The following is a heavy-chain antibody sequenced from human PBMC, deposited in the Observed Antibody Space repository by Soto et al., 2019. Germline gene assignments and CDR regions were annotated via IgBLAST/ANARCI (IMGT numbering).Heavy chain of an antibody. Sequence: ASVKGSCKPSGYTFTAYYIHWLRQVPGQGFEWMGWINPDTGDTKCAQKFQGWVTMTRDTSITTAYMELTRLKSDDTAVYYCARGPSHGGFDYWGQGTLVTVS. CDR3: ARGPSHGGFDY. D-gene: IGHD4-17*01. J-gene: IGHJ4*02. V-gene: IGHV1-2*04. CDR2: INPDTGDT. CDR1: GYTFTAYY.